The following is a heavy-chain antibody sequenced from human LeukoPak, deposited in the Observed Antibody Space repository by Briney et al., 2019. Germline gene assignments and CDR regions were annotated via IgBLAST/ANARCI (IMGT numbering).Heavy chain of an antibody. CDR1: GGSISSGSYY. CDR3: ARDHTGIAAAGTDSEFDY. V-gene: IGHV4-61*02. Sequence: PSQTLSLTCTVSGGSISSGSYYWSWIRQPAGKGLEWIGRIYTSGSTNYNPSLKSRVTISVDTSKNQFSLKLSSVTAADTAVYYCARDHTGIAAAGTDSEFDYWGQGTLVTVSS. CDR2: IYTSGST. D-gene: IGHD6-13*01. J-gene: IGHJ4*02.